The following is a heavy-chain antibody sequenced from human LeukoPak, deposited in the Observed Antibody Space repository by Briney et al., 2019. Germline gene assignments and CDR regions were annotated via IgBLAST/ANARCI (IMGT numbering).Heavy chain of an antibody. J-gene: IGHJ5*02. V-gene: IGHV4-59*01. CDR2: IYFSVSA. D-gene: IGHD2-2*01. CDR1: GGAISSYY. CDR3: ARDLEGYCSSTSCYAGWFDP. Sequence: SETLSLTCTVSGGAISSYYWGWIPQPPGKGLGWLGYIYFSVSANSNPSLKSRVTISVDTSKNQFSLKLSSVTAADTAVYYCARDLEGYCSSTSCYAGWFDPWGQGTLVTVSS.